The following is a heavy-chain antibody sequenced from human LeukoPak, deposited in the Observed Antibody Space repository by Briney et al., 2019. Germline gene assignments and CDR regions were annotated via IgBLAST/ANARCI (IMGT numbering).Heavy chain of an antibody. CDR3: ARDAGYSYGTNKALDY. V-gene: IGHV1-46*01. Sequence: GASVKVSCKASGYTFTSYYMHWVRQAPGQGLEWMGIINPSGGSTSYAQKFQGRVTMTRDTSTSTVYMELSSLRSEDTAVYYCARDAGYSYGTNKALDYWGQGTLVTVSS. D-gene: IGHD5-18*01. CDR1: GYTFTSYY. J-gene: IGHJ4*02. CDR2: INPSGGST.